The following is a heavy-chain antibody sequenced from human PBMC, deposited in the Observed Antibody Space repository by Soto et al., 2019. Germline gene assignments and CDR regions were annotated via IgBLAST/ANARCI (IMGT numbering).Heavy chain of an antibody. CDR3: ARAREPEYSSSIFFDY. V-gene: IGHV3-53*01. CDR1: GVTVSRTQ. Sequence: GGSLGLCCSVSGVTVSRTQMSWVRQAPGKGLQWVSVIYSAGSTYYANAVKGRFTISRDISENKIFLELNGLTVDDTAVYYCARAREPEYSSSIFFDYWGRGTVVTVSS. CDR2: IYSAGST. J-gene: IGHJ4*01. D-gene: IGHD6-6*01.